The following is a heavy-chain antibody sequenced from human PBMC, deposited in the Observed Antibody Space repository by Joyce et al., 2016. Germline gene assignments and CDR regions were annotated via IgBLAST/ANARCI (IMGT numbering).Heavy chain of an antibody. D-gene: IGHD3-10*01. CDR1: GDSFSDTSYY. V-gene: IGHV4-61*01. J-gene: IGHJ6*02. CDR2: IYNSGTP. Sequence: HLQESGPGLVKPSETLSLTCTISGDSFSDTSYYWSWIRQPPGKGLEWLGFIYNSGTPHYNPSLGGRLSISAGAAKKQFSLRLTYVTSADTAVYYCATSLPSRVGGFQFFGLDVWGQGTTVIVS. CDR3: ATSLPSRVGGFQFFGLDV.